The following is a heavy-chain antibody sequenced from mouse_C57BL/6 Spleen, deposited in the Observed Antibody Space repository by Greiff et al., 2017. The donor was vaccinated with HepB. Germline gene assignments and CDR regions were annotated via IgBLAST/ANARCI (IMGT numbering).Heavy chain of an antibody. J-gene: IGHJ4*01. Sequence: EVKLVESGAELVRPGASVKLSCTASGFNIKDYYMHWVKQRPEQGLEWIGRIDPEDGDTEYAPKFQGKATMTADTSSNTAYLQLSSLTSEDTAVYYCTSYYVGYYAMDYWGQGTSVTVSS. D-gene: IGHD1-1*01. V-gene: IGHV14-1*01. CDR1: GFNIKDYY. CDR2: IDPEDGDT. CDR3: TSYYVGYYAMDY.